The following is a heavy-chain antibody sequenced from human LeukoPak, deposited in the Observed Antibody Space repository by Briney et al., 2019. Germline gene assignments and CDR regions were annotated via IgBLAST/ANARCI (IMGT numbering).Heavy chain of an antibody. Sequence: PSETLSLTCAVYGGSFSGYYWSWIRQPPGKGLEWIGEINHSGSTNYNPSLKSRVTISVDTSKNQFSLKLSSVTAADTAVYYCARGPNQDYYDSSGYYDYWGQGTLVTVSS. CDR1: GGSFSGYY. CDR2: INHSGST. V-gene: IGHV4-34*01. J-gene: IGHJ4*02. CDR3: ARGPNQDYYDSSGYYDY. D-gene: IGHD3-22*01.